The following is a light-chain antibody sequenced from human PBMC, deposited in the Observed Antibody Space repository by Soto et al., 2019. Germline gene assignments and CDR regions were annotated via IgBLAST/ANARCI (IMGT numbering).Light chain of an antibody. V-gene: IGKV3-20*01. Sequence: DIVLTQSPGTLSLSQGETATLSCRASQSVHNRYLAWYQQKPGQAPRLLIYGTSSRATGIPDRFSGSGSETDFTLTISRLEPEDFAVYYCQQYDNSPFTFGPGTKVDIK. CDR2: GTS. CDR3: QQYDNSPFT. CDR1: QSVHNRY. J-gene: IGKJ3*01.